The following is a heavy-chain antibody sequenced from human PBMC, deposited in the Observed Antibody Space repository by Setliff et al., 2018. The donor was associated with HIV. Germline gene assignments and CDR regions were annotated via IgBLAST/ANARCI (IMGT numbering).Heavy chain of an antibody. Sequence: PSETLSLTCAVSGDSIISSNWWSWVRQPPGKGLEWIGEIYHGGSTNYNPSLNSRVTISVDKSKNQFSLNLNSVTAADSAVYYCGRGEDYGSGTVYMDVWGKGTTVTVSS. CDR1: GDSIISSNW. CDR2: IYHGGST. V-gene: IGHV4-4*02. CDR3: GRGEDYGSGTVYMDV. J-gene: IGHJ6*03. D-gene: IGHD3-10*01.